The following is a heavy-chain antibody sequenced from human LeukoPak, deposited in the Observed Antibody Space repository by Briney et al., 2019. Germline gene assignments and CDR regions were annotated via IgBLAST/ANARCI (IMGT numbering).Heavy chain of an antibody. J-gene: IGHJ4*02. CDR3: AKSVGSGGR. CDR1: GFTFSSYA. D-gene: IGHD2-15*01. V-gene: IGHV3-30*04. Sequence: GGSLRLSCAASGFTFSSYAMHWVRQAPGKGLEWVAVISYDGSNKYYADSVKGRFTISRDNSKNTLYLQMNSLRAEDTAVYYCAKSVGSGGRWGQGTLVTVSS. CDR2: ISYDGSNK.